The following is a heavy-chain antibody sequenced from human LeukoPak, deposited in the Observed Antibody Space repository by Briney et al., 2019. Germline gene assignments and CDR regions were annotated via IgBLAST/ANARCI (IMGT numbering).Heavy chain of an antibody. V-gene: IGHV1-2*02. CDR1: GYTFTSYG. Sequence: ASVKVSCKASGYTFTSYGISWVRQAPGQGLEWMGWINPNSGGTNYAQKFQGRVTMTRDTSISTAYMELSGLRSDDTAVYYCARDISGATLYYYYYMDVWGKGTTVTISS. CDR2: INPNSGGT. J-gene: IGHJ6*03. CDR3: ARDISGATLYYYYYMDV. D-gene: IGHD1-26*01.